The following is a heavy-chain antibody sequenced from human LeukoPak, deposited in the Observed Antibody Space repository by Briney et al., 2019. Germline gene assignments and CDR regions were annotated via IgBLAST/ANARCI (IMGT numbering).Heavy chain of an antibody. CDR1: GGSISSYY. J-gene: IGHJ5*02. D-gene: IGHD6-13*01. V-gene: IGHV4-4*07. CDR2: IYPTGSS. CDR3: AGGIGYATSPADH. Sequence: SETLSLTCTVSGGSISSYYWGWIRQPAEKGLEWIGRIYPTGSSDYNPPLKSRVTMSIDTSKNHFSLSLNSVTAADTAVYFCAGGIGYATSPADHLGQGTLVIVSS.